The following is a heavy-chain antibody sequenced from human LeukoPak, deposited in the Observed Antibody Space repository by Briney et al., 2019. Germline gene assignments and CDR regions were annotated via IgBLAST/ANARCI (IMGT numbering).Heavy chain of an antibody. Sequence: SETLSLTCTVSGGSINSYYWSWIRQPPGKGLEWIGYIYYSGTTYYNPSLKSRVTISVDTSKNQFSLKLSSVTAADTAVYYCARDSSQVVTAFYYYYYYMDVWGKGTTVTVSS. CDR1: GGSINSYY. CDR2: IYYSGTT. D-gene: IGHD2-21*02. J-gene: IGHJ6*03. V-gene: IGHV4-59*01. CDR3: ARDSSQVVTAFYYYYYYMDV.